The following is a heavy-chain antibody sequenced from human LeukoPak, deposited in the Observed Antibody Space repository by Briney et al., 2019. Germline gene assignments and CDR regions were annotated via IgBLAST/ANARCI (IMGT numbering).Heavy chain of an antibody. D-gene: IGHD4-17*01. CDR1: GGSISSYY. CDR3: ARGVDYDYGAPQFDY. Sequence: SETLSLTCTVSGGSISSYYWSWIRQPPGKGLEWIGYIYYSGSTNYNPSLKSRVTISVDTSKNQFSLKLSSVTAADTAVYYCARGVDYDYGAPQFDYWGQGTLVTVSS. V-gene: IGHV4-59*01. J-gene: IGHJ4*02. CDR2: IYYSGST.